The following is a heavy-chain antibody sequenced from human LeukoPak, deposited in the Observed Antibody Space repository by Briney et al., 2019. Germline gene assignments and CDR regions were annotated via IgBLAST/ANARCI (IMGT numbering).Heavy chain of an antibody. D-gene: IGHD2-2*01. CDR3: ARDTFQPGLIDS. CDR1: GFTFSLYA. J-gene: IGHJ4*02. V-gene: IGHV3-21*05. Sequence: GGSLRLSCAASGFTFSLYAMNWARQAPGKGLEWVSYINDDSSDIHYAGSVRGRFTISRDDARKTLYLQLSSLRVEDTAVYCARDTFQPGLIDSWGQGTLVTVSS. CDR2: INDDSSDI.